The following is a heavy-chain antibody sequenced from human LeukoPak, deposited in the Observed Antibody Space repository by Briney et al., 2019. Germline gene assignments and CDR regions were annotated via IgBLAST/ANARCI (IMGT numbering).Heavy chain of an antibody. V-gene: IGHV4-4*02. CDR1: GGSISSSNW. CDR3: ARDVRDYYDSRGFDY. Sequence: SETLSLTCAVSGGSISSSNWWSWVRPPPGKGLEWIGEMYHSGSTNYNPSLKSRVTISVDKSKNQFSLKLSSVTAADTAVYYCARDVRDYYDSRGFDYWGQGTLVTVSS. CDR2: MYHSGST. D-gene: IGHD3-22*01. J-gene: IGHJ4*02.